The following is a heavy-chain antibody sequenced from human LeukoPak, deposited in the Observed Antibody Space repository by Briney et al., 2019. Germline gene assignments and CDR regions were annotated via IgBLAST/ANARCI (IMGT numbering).Heavy chain of an antibody. D-gene: IGHD1-26*01. J-gene: IGHJ4*02. Sequence: GASVKVSCKASGYTFTGNYMHWVRQAPGQGLEWMGWINPNSGGTTFAQKFQGRVTMTRDTSISTVYMELSSLNSDDTAVYYCAADPRDPSGRGYYGPLEFWGQGTLLIVSS. CDR1: GYTFTGNY. CDR3: AADPRDPSGRGYYGPLEF. CDR2: INPNSGGT. V-gene: IGHV1-2*02.